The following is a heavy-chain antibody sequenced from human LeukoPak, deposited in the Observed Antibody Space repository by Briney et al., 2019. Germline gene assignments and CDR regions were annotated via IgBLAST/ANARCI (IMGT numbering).Heavy chain of an antibody. Sequence: PSETLSLTCAVYGGSFSGYYWSWIRQPPGKGLEWIGEINHSGSTNYNPSLKSRVTISVDTSKNQFSLKLSSVTAADTAVYYCARGRAMREWLRFDYRGQGTLVTVSS. CDR2: INHSGST. CDR1: GGSFSGYY. D-gene: IGHD5-12*01. V-gene: IGHV4-34*01. CDR3: ARGRAMREWLRFDY. J-gene: IGHJ4*02.